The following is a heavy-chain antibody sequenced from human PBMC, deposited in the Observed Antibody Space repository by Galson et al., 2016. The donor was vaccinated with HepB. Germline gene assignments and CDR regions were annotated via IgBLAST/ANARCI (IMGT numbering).Heavy chain of an antibody. D-gene: IGHD3-10*01. Sequence: CAISGDSVSSNNAAWNWIRQSPSRGLERLGRTYYRSKWYNDYAVSVKSRITVNPDTSKNQFSLHLNSVTPEDTAVYYCARAWGRGRYYYSSGNLNLVGGLDVRGQGTTVSVSS. CDR3: ARAWGRGRYYYSSGNLNLVGGLDV. J-gene: IGHJ6*02. CDR2: TYYRSKWYN. V-gene: IGHV6-1*01. CDR1: GDSVSSNNAA.